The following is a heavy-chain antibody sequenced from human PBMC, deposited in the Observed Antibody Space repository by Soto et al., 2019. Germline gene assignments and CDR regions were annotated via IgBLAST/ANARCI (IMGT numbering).Heavy chain of an antibody. CDR2: ISVSGDRT. J-gene: IGHJ4*02. V-gene: IGHV3-23*04. CDR3: AKDGDSITRNKPLDY. Sequence: VQLVQSGAEVKKPGSSVKVSCKASGGTFSSYAMCWVRQAPGKGLEWVSSISVSGDRTFYADSVKGRFTISRDNSRNTLHLQMNSLRAEDTALYYCAKDGDSITRNKPLDYWGQGTLVTVSS. D-gene: IGHD2-2*01. CDR1: GGTFSSYA.